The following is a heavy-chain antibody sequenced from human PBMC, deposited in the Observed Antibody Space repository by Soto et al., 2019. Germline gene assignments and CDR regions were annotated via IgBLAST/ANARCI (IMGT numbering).Heavy chain of an antibody. CDR3: ARVEIGDRFDP. V-gene: IGHV4-59*08. Sequence: SETLSLTCTVSGGSISSYYWSWIRQPPGKGLEWIGYIYYSGSTNYNPSLKSRVTISVDTSKNQFSLKLSSVTAADTAVYYCARVEIGDRFDPWGQGTLVTVSS. CDR2: IYYSGST. CDR1: GGSISSYY. J-gene: IGHJ5*02. D-gene: IGHD3-3*01.